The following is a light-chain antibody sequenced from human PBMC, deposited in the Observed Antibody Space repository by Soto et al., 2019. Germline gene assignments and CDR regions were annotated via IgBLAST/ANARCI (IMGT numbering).Light chain of an antibody. CDR2: RNG. CDR3: ATWDDRLRAYV. CDR1: SSNIGTYY. V-gene: IGLV1-47*01. Sequence: QSVLTQPASVSGAPGQRVTISCTGGSSNIGTYYVDWYQQLPGTAPKLLIHRNGQRPSGVPDRFSGSKSGTSASLAISGLRSEDEADYYCATWDDRLRAYVIGAGTKVTVL. J-gene: IGLJ1*01.